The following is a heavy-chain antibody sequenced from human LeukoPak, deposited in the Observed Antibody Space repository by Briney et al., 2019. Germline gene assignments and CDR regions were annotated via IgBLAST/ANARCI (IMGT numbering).Heavy chain of an antibody. Sequence: GGALRLSCIASGFTFGDYAMSWFRQAPGKGVEWVGFIRSKAYGGTTEYAASVSGRFTVSRDDSKSIAYLQMNSLKTDDTAVYYCARDFSSNWYGTTDYWGQGTLVTVSS. CDR1: GFTFGDYA. D-gene: IGHD6-13*01. J-gene: IGHJ4*02. V-gene: IGHV3-49*03. CDR2: IRSKAYGGTT. CDR3: ARDFSSNWYGTTDY.